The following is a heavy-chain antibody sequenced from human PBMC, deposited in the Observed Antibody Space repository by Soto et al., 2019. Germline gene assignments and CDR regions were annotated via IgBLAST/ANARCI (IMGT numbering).Heavy chain of an antibody. Sequence: ETLSLTCTVSGGSISSYYWSWIRQPPGKGLEWIGYIYYSGSTNYNPSLKSRVTISVDTSKNQFSLKLSSVTAADTAVYYCARRYGTAFDIWGQGTMVTVSS. CDR2: IYYSGST. J-gene: IGHJ3*02. CDR1: GGSISSYY. D-gene: IGHD1-20*01. CDR3: ARRYGTAFDI. V-gene: IGHV4-59*08.